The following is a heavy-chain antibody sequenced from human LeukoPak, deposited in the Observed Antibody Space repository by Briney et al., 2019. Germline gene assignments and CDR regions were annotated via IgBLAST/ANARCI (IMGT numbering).Heavy chain of an antibody. J-gene: IGHJ6*02. V-gene: IGHV3-48*01. D-gene: IGHD3-10*01. Sequence: PGGSLRLSCAASGFAFSSYSFNWVRQAPGKGLEWVSYISGSSITIYYADSVKGRFTISRDNAKKSVYLQMDSLRAEDTAVYYCARALDLVVRGVGRSYYYYGMDVWGQGTTVTVSS. CDR1: GFAFSSYS. CDR2: ISGSSITI. CDR3: ARALDLVVRGVGRSYYYYGMDV.